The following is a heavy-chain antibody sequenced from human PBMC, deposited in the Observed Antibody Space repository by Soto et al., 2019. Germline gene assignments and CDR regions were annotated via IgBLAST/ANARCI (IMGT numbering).Heavy chain of an antibody. Sequence: EVQLVESGGGLVQPGGSLRLSCAASGFTFSSYWMHWVRQAPGKGLVWVSRINIDGSSTSYADSVKGRFTISRDNAKNTLYLQMNSLRVEDTAVYYCARGRGYCSGSSCYVDLWGQGTLDTVSS. CDR1: GFTFSSYW. V-gene: IGHV3-74*01. D-gene: IGHD2-15*01. CDR2: INIDGSST. CDR3: ARGRGYCSGSSCYVDL. J-gene: IGHJ5*02.